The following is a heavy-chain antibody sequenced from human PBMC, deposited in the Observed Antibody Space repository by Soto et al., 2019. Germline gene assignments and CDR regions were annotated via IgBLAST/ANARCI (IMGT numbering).Heavy chain of an antibody. CDR3: ARGPYYYGSGSYLYYYYGMDV. CDR1: GDSISSYY. J-gene: IGHJ6*02. D-gene: IGHD3-10*01. Sequence: SETLSLTCTVSGDSISSYYWSWIRQPPGKGLELIGEINHSGSTNYNPSLKSRVTISVDTSKNQFSLKLSSVTAADTAVYYCARGPYYYGSGSYLYYYYGMDVWGQGTTVTVSS. CDR2: INHSGST. V-gene: IGHV4-34*01.